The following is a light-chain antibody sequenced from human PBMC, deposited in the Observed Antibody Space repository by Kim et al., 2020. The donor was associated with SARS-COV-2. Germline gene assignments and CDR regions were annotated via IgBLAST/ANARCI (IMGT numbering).Light chain of an antibody. J-gene: IGLJ2*01. CDR1: DSNIGVNT. CDR2: NNN. CDR3: AAWDDSLNVIV. Sequence: QSVLTQPPSASGTPGQRVTIACSGSDSNIGVNTVNWFQQLPRTAPKLLIYNNNQRPSGVPERFSGSKSGTSASLAISGLQSEDESDYYCAAWDDSLNVIVFGGGTQLTVL. V-gene: IGLV1-44*01.